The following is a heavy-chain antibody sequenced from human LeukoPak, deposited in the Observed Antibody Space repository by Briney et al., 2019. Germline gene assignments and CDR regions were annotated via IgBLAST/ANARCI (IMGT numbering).Heavy chain of an antibody. D-gene: IGHD3-3*01. Sequence: GGSLRLSCAASGFIFSSYWMGWVRQAPGKGLEWVANIKRDGSERYYEDSVKGRFTISRDNAQNSLYLQMNSLRDEDTAVYYCARDNEAAVDFWSGYYPLWGQGTLVTVSS. CDR2: IKRDGSER. CDR1: GFIFSSYW. J-gene: IGHJ4*02. CDR3: ARDNEAAVDFWSGYYPL. V-gene: IGHV3-7*01.